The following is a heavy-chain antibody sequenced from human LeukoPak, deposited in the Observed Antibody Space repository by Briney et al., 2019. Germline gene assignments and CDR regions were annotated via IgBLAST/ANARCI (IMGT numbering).Heavy chain of an antibody. CDR2: IYYSGST. CDR1: GGSFSGYY. D-gene: IGHD1-1*01. CDR3: ARGRYNSGLS. V-gene: IGHV4-34*01. Sequence: SETLSLTCAVYGGSFSGYYWSWIRQPPGKGLEWIGSIYYSGSTYYNPSLKSRVTISVDTSKNQFSLKLSSVTAADTAVYYCARGRYNSGLSWGQGTLVTVSS. J-gene: IGHJ5*02.